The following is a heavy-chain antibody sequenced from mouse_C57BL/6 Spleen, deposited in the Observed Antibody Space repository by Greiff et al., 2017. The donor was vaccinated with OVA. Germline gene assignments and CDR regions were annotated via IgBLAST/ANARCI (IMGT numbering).Heavy chain of an antibody. CDR2: IDPNSGGT. D-gene: IGHD5-1*01. J-gene: IGHJ2*01. CDR3: ARGSTYRTDYFDY. CDR1: GYTFTSYW. Sequence: QVQLKESGAELVKPGASVKLSCKASGYTFTSYWMHWVKQRPGRGLEWIGRIDPNSGGTKYNEKFKSKATLTVDKPSSTAYMQLSSLTSEDSAVYYCARGSTYRTDYFDYWGQGTTLTVSS. V-gene: IGHV1-72*01.